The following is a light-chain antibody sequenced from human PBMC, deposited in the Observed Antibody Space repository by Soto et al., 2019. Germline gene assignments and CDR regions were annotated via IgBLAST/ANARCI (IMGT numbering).Light chain of an antibody. CDR2: GTS. V-gene: IGKV3-20*01. J-gene: IGKJ1*01. CDR1: QSVDSAF. CDR3: QQFASSLT. Sequence: EIGLTQSPGSLSFSLGERATLSCRASQSVDSAFLAWYQQKPGQPPRLHILGTSRRATGIPDRFSGSVSGTDFTLPISRLEPEDFSVYYCQQFASSLTFGQGTKVEI.